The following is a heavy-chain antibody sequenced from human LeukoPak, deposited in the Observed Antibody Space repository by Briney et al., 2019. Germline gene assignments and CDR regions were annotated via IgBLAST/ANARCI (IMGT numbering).Heavy chain of an antibody. CDR3: ARHERCSSINCIYNWFDP. J-gene: IGHJ5*02. V-gene: IGHV4-39*01. CDR1: GGSIPTKNFY. Sequence: SETLSLTCTVSGGSIPTKNFYWGWIRQPPGKGLEWMGSVFYSGRTYYNPSLKSRVTIFVDPSKNQFSLYLRSVTAADTAVYYCARHERCSSINCIYNWFDPWGQGTLVTVSS. D-gene: IGHD2-2*01. CDR2: VFYSGRT.